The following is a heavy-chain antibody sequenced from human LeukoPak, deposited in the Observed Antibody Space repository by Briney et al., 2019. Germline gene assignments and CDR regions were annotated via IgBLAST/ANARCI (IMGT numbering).Heavy chain of an antibody. Sequence: GGSLRLSCAASGFTFSNHAMHWVRQAPGKGLEWVTLVWYDGNRKYYADSVKGRFTISRDNSKNTLYLQMNSLRAEDDTAVYYCARGFGSSIPYSYYYYLDVWGKGTTVTVSS. CDR2: VWYDGNRK. D-gene: IGHD6-6*01. CDR3: ARGFGSSIPYSYYYYLDV. J-gene: IGHJ6*03. CDR1: GFTFSNHA. V-gene: IGHV3-33*01.